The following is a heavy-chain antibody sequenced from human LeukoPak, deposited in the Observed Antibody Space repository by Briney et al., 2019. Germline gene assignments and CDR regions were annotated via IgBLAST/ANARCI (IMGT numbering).Heavy chain of an antibody. V-gene: IGHV3-73*01. CDR1: GFTFSGSA. D-gene: IGHD2-15*01. CDR2: IRSKANSYAT. CDR3: TRRGLGYCSGGSCYSVNVDAFDI. Sequence: GGSLRLSCAASGFTFSGSAMHWVRQASGKGLERVGRIRSKANSYATAYAASVKGRFTISRDDSKNTAYLQMNSLKTEDTAVYYCTRRGLGYCSGGSCYSVNVDAFDIWGQGTMVTVSS. J-gene: IGHJ3*02.